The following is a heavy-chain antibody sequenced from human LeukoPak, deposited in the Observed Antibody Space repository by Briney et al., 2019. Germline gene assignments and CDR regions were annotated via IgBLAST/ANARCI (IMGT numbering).Heavy chain of an antibody. J-gene: IGHJ5*02. V-gene: IGHV4-39*07. CDR3: ARERSSSGGHSWFDP. Sequence: PSETLSLTCTVSGGYIITSGHYWGWIRQPPGKGLEWIGSIYYTGVTSTNPFFRSRMSISVDTSKNQFSLNLTSVTAADAAVYCARERSSSGGHSWFDPWGKGTLVTVSS. CDR2: IYYTGVT. CDR1: GGYIITSGHY. D-gene: IGHD4-23*01.